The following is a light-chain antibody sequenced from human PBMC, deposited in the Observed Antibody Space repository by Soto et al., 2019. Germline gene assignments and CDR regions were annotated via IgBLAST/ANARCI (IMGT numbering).Light chain of an antibody. J-gene: IGKJ2*01. Sequence: EIVMTQSPATLSVSPGDRATLSCRASQSVSTNLAWYQQKPGQAPRLLIYGASTRATGIPARFSGGGSGTEFTLTISSLQSEDFAVYYCQHYNNWLYTFGQGTKLEIK. CDR1: QSVSTN. V-gene: IGKV3-15*01. CDR2: GAS. CDR3: QHYNNWLYT.